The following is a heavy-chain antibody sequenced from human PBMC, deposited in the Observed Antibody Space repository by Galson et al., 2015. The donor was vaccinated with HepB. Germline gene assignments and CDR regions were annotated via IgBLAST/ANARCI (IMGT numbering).Heavy chain of an antibody. Sequence: SVKVSCKASGYTFTNYAMHWVRQAPGQRLEWMGWINAGNGNIKYSQKFQGRVTFTRDTSASTAYMELSSLRSEDTAVYFCARDVHGAIVATIKGYGMDVWAQGPTVTFSS. V-gene: IGHV1-3*01. CDR2: INAGNGNI. CDR3: ARDVHGAIVATIKGYGMDV. CDR1: GYTFTNYA. D-gene: IGHD5-12*01. J-gene: IGHJ6*02.